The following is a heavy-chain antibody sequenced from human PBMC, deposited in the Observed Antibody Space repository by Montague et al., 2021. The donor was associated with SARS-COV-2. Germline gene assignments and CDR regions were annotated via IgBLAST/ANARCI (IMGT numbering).Heavy chain of an antibody. D-gene: IGHD4-11*01. J-gene: IGHJ4*02. CDR3: ARHYSSTLPADY. Sequence: SETLSLTCTVSGGSISSFYWSWFRQPPGKGLEWIGYISDSGSTNYNPSLKSRVTMSVDTSKNQFSLKLNSVTAADTAVYYCARHYSSTLPADYWGQGTLVTVSS. CDR1: GGSISSFY. V-gene: IGHV4-59*08. CDR2: ISDSGST.